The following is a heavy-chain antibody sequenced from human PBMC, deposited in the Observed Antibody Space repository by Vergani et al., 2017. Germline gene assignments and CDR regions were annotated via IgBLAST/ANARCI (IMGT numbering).Heavy chain of an antibody. CDR2: INWNGGST. D-gene: IGHD5-18*01. Sequence: EVQLLESGGGLVQPGGSLRLSCAASGFTFSTYAMSWVRQAPGKGLEWVSGINWNGGSTGYADSVKGRFTISRDNAKNSLYLQMNSLRAEDTALYHCASGYSYGFDAFDIWGQGTMVTVSS. CDR1: GFTFSTYA. V-gene: IGHV3-20*01. CDR3: ASGYSYGFDAFDI. J-gene: IGHJ3*02.